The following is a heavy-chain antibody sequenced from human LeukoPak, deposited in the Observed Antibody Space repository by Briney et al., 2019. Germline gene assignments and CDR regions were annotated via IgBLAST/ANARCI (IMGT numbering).Heavy chain of an antibody. J-gene: IGHJ4*02. Sequence: ASVKVSCKASGYTFTGYYMHWARHAPGQGLESMWWINPNSRGTNSAQKFQGRVTMTRDTSISTAYMELSRLRSDDTAVYYCARDDRSDYWGQGTLVTVSS. D-gene: IGHD2-15*01. CDR3: ARDDRSDY. CDR1: GYTFTGYY. CDR2: INPNSRGT. V-gene: IGHV1-2*02.